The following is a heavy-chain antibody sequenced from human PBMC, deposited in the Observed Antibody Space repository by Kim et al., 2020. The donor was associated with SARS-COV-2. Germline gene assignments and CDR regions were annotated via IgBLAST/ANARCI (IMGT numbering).Heavy chain of an antibody. V-gene: IGHV3-23*01. CDR3: APRSALWG. D-gene: IGHD3-16*01. J-gene: IGHJ4*02. Sequence: GGSTYYADSVKGRFTISRDNSKNTLYLQMNSLRAEDTAVYYCAPRSALWGWGQGTLVTVSS. CDR2: GGST.